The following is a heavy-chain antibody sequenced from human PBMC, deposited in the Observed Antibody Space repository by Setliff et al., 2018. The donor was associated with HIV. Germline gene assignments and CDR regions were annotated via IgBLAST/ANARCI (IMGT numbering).Heavy chain of an antibody. Sequence: PGESLKISCTTSGFTFGDYPMGWFRQAPGKGLEWVSFIRTKAYGGTTEYAASVEGRFSISRDDSKSIAYLQMNSLRTEDTAVYYCARGGRPTDEYVWFDPWGQGTLVTVSS. J-gene: IGHJ5*02. V-gene: IGHV3-49*03. CDR3: ARGGRPTDEYVWFDP. CDR1: GFTFGDYP. D-gene: IGHD4-17*01. CDR2: IRTKAYGGTT.